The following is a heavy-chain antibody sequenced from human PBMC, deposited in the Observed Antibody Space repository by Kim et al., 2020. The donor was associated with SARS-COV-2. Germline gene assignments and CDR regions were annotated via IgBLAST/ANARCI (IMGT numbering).Heavy chain of an antibody. CDR1: GGSFSGYH. Sequence: SETLSLTRAVYGGSFSGYHWSWIRQPPGKGLDWIGEINHSGSTNYNPSLKSRVTISVDTSKNQFSLKLRSVTAADTAVYYCARGRAGVVPGPILGIGPHYDYYVMDVWGQGTTVTVSS. V-gene: IGHV4-34*01. CDR2: INHSGST. J-gene: IGHJ6*02. D-gene: IGHD2-2*02. CDR3: ARGRAGVVPGPILGIGPHYDYYVMDV.